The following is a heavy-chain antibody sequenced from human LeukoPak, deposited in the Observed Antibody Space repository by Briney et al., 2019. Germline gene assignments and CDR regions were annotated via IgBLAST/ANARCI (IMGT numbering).Heavy chain of an antibody. D-gene: IGHD5-18*01. CDR2: IIPIFGTA. V-gene: IGHV1-69*05. CDR3: ARGLDASMETAYDY. CDR1: GGTFSSYA. J-gene: IGHJ4*02. Sequence: GASVKVSCKASGGTFSSYAISWVRQAPGQGLEWMGGIIPIFGTANYAQKLQGRVTISTDESTSTAYMEVSSLRSEDTAIYYCARGLDASMETAYDYWGQRTLVTVSS.